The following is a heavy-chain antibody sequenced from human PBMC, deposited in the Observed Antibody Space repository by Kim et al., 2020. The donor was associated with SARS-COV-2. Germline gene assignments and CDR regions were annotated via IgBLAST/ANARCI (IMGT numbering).Heavy chain of an antibody. J-gene: IGHJ4*02. CDR2: VSSDGSHK. V-gene: IGHV3-30*04. CDR1: GFTFSNYA. CDR3: AREGSFDY. Sequence: GGSLRLSCAASGFTFSNYAMHWVRQAPGKGLDWVAVVSSDGSHKYYADTVKGRFTISRDNSKNRLYLQMNFLRAEDTAVYYCAREGSFDYWGQGTLVTVSS.